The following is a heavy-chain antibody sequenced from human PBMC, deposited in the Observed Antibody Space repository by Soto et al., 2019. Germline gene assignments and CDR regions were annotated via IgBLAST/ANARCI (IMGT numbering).Heavy chain of an antibody. J-gene: IGHJ1*01. V-gene: IGHV3-30-3*01. CDR1: GFTFSSYA. CDR2: ISFDGSNK. Sequence: QVQLVESGGGVVQPGRSLRLSCAASGFTFSSYAMHWVRQAPGKGLEWVAVISFDGSNKYYADSVKGRFTISRDNSKNTLYLQMNSLRAEDTAVYYCARDYRGSYGAEYFQHWGQGTLVTVSS. D-gene: IGHD1-26*01. CDR3: ARDYRGSYGAEYFQH.